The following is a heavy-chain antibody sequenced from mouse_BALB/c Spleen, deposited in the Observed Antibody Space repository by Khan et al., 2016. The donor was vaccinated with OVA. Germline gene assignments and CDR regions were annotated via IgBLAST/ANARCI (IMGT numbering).Heavy chain of an antibody. CDR1: GFSLTTYG. Sequence: QVRLQQSGPGLVAPSQSLSITCTVSGFSLTTYGVHWVRQPPGKGLEWLGVIWAGGDTNYNSALMSRLSISKDNSKSQVFLKMNSLQTDDTAMYYCSRFYDGYYYTVDYGGQGTSVTVSS. CDR3: SRFYDGYYYTVDY. CDR2: IWAGGDT. D-gene: IGHD2-3*01. J-gene: IGHJ4*01. V-gene: IGHV2-9*02.